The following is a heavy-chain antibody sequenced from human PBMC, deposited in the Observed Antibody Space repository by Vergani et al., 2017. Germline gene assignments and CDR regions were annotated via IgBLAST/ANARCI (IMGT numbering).Heavy chain of an antibody. Sequence: QVQLQESGPGLVKPSETLSLTCTVSGGSISSYYWSWIRQPPGKGLEWIGYIYYSGSTNYNPSLKSRVPISVDTSKNQFSLKLSSVTAADTAVYYCARRVPLFDFWSGYYDYWGQGTLVTVSS. CDR2: IYYSGST. J-gene: IGHJ4*02. CDR1: GGSISSYY. CDR3: ARRVPLFDFWSGYYDY. D-gene: IGHD3-3*01. V-gene: IGHV4-59*08.